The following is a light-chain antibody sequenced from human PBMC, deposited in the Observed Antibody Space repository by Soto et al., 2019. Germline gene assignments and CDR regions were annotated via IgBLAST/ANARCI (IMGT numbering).Light chain of an antibody. CDR1: QSVNNNY. CDR2: GAS. Sequence: EIVLTQSPGTLSLSPGERATLSCRTSQSVNNNYLAWYQQKPGQAPRLLIYGASSRATGIPDRFSGSGSGTDFTLSISRLEPEDFAVYYCQQYGGTPPITFGQGTRLEIK. V-gene: IGKV3-20*01. J-gene: IGKJ5*01. CDR3: QQYGGTPPIT.